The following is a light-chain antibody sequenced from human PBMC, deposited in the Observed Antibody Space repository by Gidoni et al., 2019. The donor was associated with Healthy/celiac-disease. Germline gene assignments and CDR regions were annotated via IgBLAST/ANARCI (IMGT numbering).Light chain of an antibody. CDR3: QKYGSSP. V-gene: IGKV3-20*01. CDR2: GAS. Sequence: EIVLTQSPGTLSLSPGERATLSCRARQSVSSSYLAWYQQKPGQAPRLLIYGASSRATGIPDRFSGSGSGTDFTITISRLEPEDFAVYYCQKYGSSPFGGGTKVEIK. CDR1: QSVSSSY. J-gene: IGKJ4*01.